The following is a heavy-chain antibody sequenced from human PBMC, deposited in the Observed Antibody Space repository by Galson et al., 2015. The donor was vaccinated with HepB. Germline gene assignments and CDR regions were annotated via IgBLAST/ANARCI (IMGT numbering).Heavy chain of an antibody. CDR2: ISSSSSYI. V-gene: IGHV3-21*01. CDR1: GFTFSSYS. D-gene: IGHD3-10*01. Sequence: LRLSCAASGFTFSSYSMNWVRQAPGKGLEWVSSISSSSSYIYYADSVKGRFTISRDNAKNSLYLQMNSLRAEDTAVYYCARDPVTMVRGVRGELLYYYYGMDVWGQGTTVTVSS. CDR3: ARDPVTMVRGVRGELLYYYYGMDV. J-gene: IGHJ6*02.